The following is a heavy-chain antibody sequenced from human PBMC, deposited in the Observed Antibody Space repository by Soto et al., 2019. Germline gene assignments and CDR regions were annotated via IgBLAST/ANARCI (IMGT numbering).Heavy chain of an antibody. V-gene: IGHV2-5*02. Sequence: QVTLKESGPTLVKPTQPLTLTCTVSGLSLRTTGVGVGWVRQPPGKALEWLALLYWDDDKRYSPSLRSRLTIAKDISEKQVVLTMTNMDTVDTATYYCVQSRCGGDCLEIYSSHAYNGLDVWGQGTTVTVSS. D-gene: IGHD2-21*02. CDR3: VQSRCGGDCLEIYSSHAYNGLDV. CDR1: GLSLRTTGVG. J-gene: IGHJ6*02. CDR2: LYWDDDK.